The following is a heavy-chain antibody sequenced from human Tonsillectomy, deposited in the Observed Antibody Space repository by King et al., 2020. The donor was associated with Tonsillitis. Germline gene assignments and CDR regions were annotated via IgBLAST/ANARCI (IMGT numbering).Heavy chain of an antibody. CDR2: IYYSGST. D-gene: IGHD1-14*01. V-gene: IGHV4-59*08. CDR1: GGSISSYY. Sequence: VQLQESGPGLVKPSETLSLTCSVSGGSISSYYWSWIRQPPGKGLEWLVDIYYSGSTNYNPSLKSRVTISVDTSKNQFSLKLSSVTAADTAVYYCARSEPPSAEWRTFDYWGQGTLVTASS. J-gene: IGHJ4*02. CDR3: ARSEPPSAEWRTFDY.